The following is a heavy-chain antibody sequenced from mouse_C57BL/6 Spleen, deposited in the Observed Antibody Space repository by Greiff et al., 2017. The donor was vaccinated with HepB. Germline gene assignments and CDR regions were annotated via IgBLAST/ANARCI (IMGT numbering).Heavy chain of an antibody. CDR3: AKDYYGSSYEYYFDY. D-gene: IGHD1-1*01. CDR1: GYTFPDYN. CDR2: INPNNGGT. J-gene: IGHJ2*01. V-gene: IGHV1-22*01. Sequence: EVQLQHSGPELVKPGASVKMSCKASGYTFPDYNMHWVKQSHGKSLEWIGYINPNNGGTSYNQKFKGKATLTVNKSSSTAYMELRSLTSEDSAVYYCAKDYYGSSYEYYFDYWGQGTTLTVSS.